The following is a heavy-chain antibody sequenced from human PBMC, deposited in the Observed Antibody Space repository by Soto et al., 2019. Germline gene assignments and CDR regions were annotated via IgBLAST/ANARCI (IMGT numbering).Heavy chain of an antibody. CDR3: ARVGYIVATSINWFDP. CDR2: IIPIFGTA. CDR1: GGTFSSYA. J-gene: IGHJ5*02. V-gene: IGHV1-69*01. D-gene: IGHD5-12*01. Sequence: QVQLVQSGAEVKKPGSSVKVSCKASGGTFSSYAISWVRQAPGQGLERMGGIIPIFGTANYAQKFQGRVTITADESTSTAYMELSSLRSEDTAVYYCARVGYIVATSINWFDPWGQGTLVTVSS.